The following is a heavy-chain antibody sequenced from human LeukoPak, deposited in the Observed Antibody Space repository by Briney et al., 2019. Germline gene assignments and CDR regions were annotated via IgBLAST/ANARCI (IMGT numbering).Heavy chain of an antibody. D-gene: IGHD2-15*01. Sequence: GRSLRLSCAASGFTFSSYAMHWVRQAPGKGLEWVASISSSSSYKYYADSVKGRFTISRDNAKNSLYLQMNSLRAEDTAVYYCARDPHEWWSNPYAFVIWGQGTMVTVSS. J-gene: IGHJ3*02. V-gene: IGHV3-21*01. CDR2: ISSSSSYK. CDR3: ARDPHEWWSNPYAFVI. CDR1: GFTFSSYA.